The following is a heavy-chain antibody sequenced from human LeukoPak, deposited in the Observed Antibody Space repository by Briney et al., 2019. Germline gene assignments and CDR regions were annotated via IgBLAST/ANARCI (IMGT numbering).Heavy chain of an antibody. Sequence: GGSLRLSCAASGFTFSSYGMHWVRQAPGKGLEWVAFIRYDGSNKYYADSVTGRFTISRDNSKNTLYLQMNSLRAEDTAVYYCAKDRTMIVVPLENWGQGTLVTVSS. V-gene: IGHV3-30*02. CDR3: AKDRTMIVVPLEN. CDR2: IRYDGSNK. J-gene: IGHJ4*02. D-gene: IGHD3-22*01. CDR1: GFTFSSYG.